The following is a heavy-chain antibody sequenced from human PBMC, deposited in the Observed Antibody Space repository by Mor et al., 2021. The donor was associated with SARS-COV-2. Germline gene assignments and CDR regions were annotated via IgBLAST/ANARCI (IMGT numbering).Heavy chain of an antibody. CDR2: DGSNK. D-gene: IGHD2-2*01. V-gene: IGHV3-30*02. J-gene: IGHJ6*02. CDR3: AKDFVPAATRSYYGMDV. Sequence: DGSNKYYADSVKGRFTISRDNSKNTLYLQMNSLRAEDTAVYYCAKDFVPAATRSYYGMDVWGQGTTVT.